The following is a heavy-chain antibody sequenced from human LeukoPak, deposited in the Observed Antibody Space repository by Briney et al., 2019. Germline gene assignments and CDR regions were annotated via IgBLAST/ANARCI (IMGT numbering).Heavy chain of an antibody. CDR2: ISSTSSTV. V-gene: IGHV3-48*01. CDR3: ARGRDSSSSYPGY. CDR1: GFTFSSYE. J-gene: IGHJ4*02. Sequence: GGSLRLSCAASGFTFSSYEMNWVRQAPGKGLEWVSYISSTSSTVYYADSVKGRFTISRDNVKNSLYLQMNSLRAEDTAVYYCARGRDSSSSYPGYWGQGTLVTVSS. D-gene: IGHD6-6*01.